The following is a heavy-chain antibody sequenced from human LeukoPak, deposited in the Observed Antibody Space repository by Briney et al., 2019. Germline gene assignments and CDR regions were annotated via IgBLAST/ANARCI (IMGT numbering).Heavy chain of an antibody. CDR1: GFTFSSYG. CDR2: IRYDGGNK. Sequence: SGGSLRLSCAASGFTFSSYGMHWVRQAPGKGLEWVAFIRYDGGNKYYADSVKGRFTISRDNSKSTLYLQMNSLRAEDTAVYYCARYYYESRVNQYFFDSWGQGTLVTVSS. J-gene: IGHJ4*02. V-gene: IGHV3-30*02. D-gene: IGHD3-22*01. CDR3: ARYYYESRVNQYFFDS.